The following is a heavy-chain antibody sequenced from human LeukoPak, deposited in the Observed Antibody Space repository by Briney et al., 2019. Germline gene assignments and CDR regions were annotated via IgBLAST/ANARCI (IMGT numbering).Heavy chain of an antibody. CDR1: GGSFSGYY. Sequence: SETLSLTCAVYGGSFSGYYWSWISQPPGKGLEWIGEINHSGSTNYNPSLKSRVTISVDTSKNQFSLKLSSVTAADTAVYYCARGAAGNVRDFDYWGQGTLVTVSS. CDR2: INHSGST. J-gene: IGHJ4*02. V-gene: IGHV4-34*01. CDR3: ARGAAGNVRDFDY. D-gene: IGHD6-19*01.